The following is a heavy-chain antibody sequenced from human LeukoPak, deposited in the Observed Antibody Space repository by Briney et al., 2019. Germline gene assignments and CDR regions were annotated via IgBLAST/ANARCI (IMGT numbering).Heavy chain of an antibody. D-gene: IGHD6-19*01. CDR3: ARQAVAGTDSYYYYGMDV. CDR1: GYSFTSYW. V-gene: IGHV5-51*01. J-gene: IGHJ6*02. Sequence: GESLRISCKGSGYSFTSYWIGWVRQMPGKGLEWMGIIYPGDSDTRYSPSFQGQVTISADKSISTAYLRWSSLKASDTAMYYCARQAVAGTDSYYYYGMDVWGQGTTVTVSS. CDR2: IYPGDSDT.